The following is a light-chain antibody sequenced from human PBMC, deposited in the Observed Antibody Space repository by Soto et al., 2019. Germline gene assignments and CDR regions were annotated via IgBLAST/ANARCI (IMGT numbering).Light chain of an antibody. V-gene: IGKV3-15*01. CDR1: QSVNRK. Sequence: EIVMTQSPATLSVSPGETATLSCRASQSVNRKIAWYQQKPGQAPRLLIYGASTGATDIPDRFSGSGSGTDFTLTIRSVQSGDFGVFYCQQYEGWPRTFGLGTKVEIQ. CDR3: QQYEGWPRT. J-gene: IGKJ2*01. CDR2: GAS.